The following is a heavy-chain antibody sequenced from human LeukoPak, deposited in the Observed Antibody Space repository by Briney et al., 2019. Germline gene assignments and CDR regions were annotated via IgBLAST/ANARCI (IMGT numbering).Heavy chain of an antibody. D-gene: IGHD3-10*01. CDR3: ARASYYGSGSYLY. CDR2: TNHSGST. J-gene: IGHJ4*02. Sequence: PSETPSLTCAVYGGSFSGYYWSWIRQPPGKGLEWIGETNHSGSTNYNPSLKSRVTISVDTSKNQFSLKLSSVTAADTAVYYCARASYYGSGSYLYWGQGTLVTVSS. CDR1: GGSFSGYY. V-gene: IGHV4-34*01.